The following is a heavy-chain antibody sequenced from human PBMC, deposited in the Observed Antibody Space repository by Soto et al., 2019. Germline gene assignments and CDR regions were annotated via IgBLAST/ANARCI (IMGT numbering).Heavy chain of an antibody. D-gene: IGHD4-17*01. J-gene: IGHJ4*02. CDR1: GFTFSDHH. CDR2: SRNKADSYTP. CDR3: ACDYRDY. V-gene: IGHV3-72*01. Sequence: EVQLVESGGGLVQAGVSLRLSCAVSGFTFSDHHMDWVRQAPGKGLEWVGRSRNKADSYTPEYAASVKGRFTISRDDSKNSLYLQVDSLKTDDTAVYYCACDYRDYWGKGTLVTVSS.